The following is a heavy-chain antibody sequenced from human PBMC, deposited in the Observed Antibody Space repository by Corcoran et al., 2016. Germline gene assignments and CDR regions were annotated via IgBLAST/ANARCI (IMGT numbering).Heavy chain of an antibody. J-gene: IGHJ6*02. D-gene: IGHD6-6*01. CDR2: IDWDDDE. V-gene: IGHV2-70*01. CDR1: GFSLSTTGMC. Sequence: QVTLRESGPALVKPTQTLTLTCTFSGFSLSTTGMCVSWIRQPPGKALEWLALIDWDDDEYYSTSLKTRRTIPKDTSTNQVVLKMTNRDPVDTATYYCARTSSIAARSYGMDVWGQGTTVTVAS. CDR3: ARTSSIAARSYGMDV.